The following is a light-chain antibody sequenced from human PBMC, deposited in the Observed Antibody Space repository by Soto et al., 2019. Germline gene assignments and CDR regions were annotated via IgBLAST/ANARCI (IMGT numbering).Light chain of an antibody. CDR1: SSDVGSYDL. Sequence: QSALTQPASVSGSPGQSITISCTGTSSDVGSYDLVSWYQQHPGKAPKLMIYEGSNRPSGVSNRFSGSKSGNTASLTISGLQAEYESDYYCCSYAGSGTGVFGGGTKLTVL. CDR3: CSYAGSGTGV. V-gene: IGLV2-23*01. CDR2: EGS. J-gene: IGLJ3*02.